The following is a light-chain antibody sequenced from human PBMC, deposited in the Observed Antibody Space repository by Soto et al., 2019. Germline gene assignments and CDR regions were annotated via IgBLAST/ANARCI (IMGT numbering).Light chain of an antibody. V-gene: IGLV2-14*01. CDR1: SSDVGGYNY. Sequence: QSALTQPASVSGSPGQSITISCTGPSSDVGGYNYVSWYQQHPGKAPKLMIYDVSNRPSGVSNRFSGSKSGNTAALTISGLQADDEADYYCSSYTSSSAPLYVFGTGTKVTVL. J-gene: IGLJ1*01. CDR2: DVS. CDR3: SSYTSSSAPLYV.